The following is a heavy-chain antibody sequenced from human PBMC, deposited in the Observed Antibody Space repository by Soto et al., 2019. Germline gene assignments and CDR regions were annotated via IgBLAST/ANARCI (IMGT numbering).Heavy chain of an antibody. CDR3: ARATGYSSSWPFDD. CDR1: GFTFSSYS. CDR2: ISSSSSTI. J-gene: IGHJ4*02. V-gene: IGHV3-48*01. D-gene: IGHD6-13*01. Sequence: GGSLRLSCAASGFTFSSYSMNWVRQAPGKGLEWVSYISSSSSTIYYADSVKGRFTISRDNAKNSLYLQMNSLRAEDTAVYYCARATGYSSSWPFDDWGQGTRVTVSS.